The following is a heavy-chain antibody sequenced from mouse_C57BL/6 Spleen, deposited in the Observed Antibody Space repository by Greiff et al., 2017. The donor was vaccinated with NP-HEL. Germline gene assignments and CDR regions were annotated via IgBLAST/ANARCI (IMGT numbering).Heavy chain of an antibody. CDR3: TRGYGSKRENFDD. CDR2: IVPETGGT. CDR1: GYTFTDYE. D-gene: IGHD1-1*01. J-gene: IGHJ2*01. Sequence: QVQLQQSGAELVRPGASVTLSCKASGYTFTDYEMHWVKQTPVHGLEWIGAIVPETGGTAYNQKFKGKAILTADKSSSTAYMELRSLTSEDSAVYYCTRGYGSKRENFDDWGQGTTLTVSS. V-gene: IGHV1-15*01.